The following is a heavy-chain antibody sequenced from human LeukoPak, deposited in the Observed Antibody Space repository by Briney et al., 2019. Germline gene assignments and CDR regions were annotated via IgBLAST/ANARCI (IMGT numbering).Heavy chain of an antibody. D-gene: IGHD3-3*01. Sequence: GGSLRLSCAASGFTFSNAWMHWVRQAPGKGLEWVGRIKSKTDGGTTDYAAPVKGRFTISRDDSKTTLYLQMNSLKTEDTAVYYCTRITIFGVVIEYWGQGTLVTVSS. J-gene: IGHJ4*02. CDR1: GFTFSNAW. V-gene: IGHV3-15*07. CDR3: TRITIFGVVIEY. CDR2: IKSKTDGGTT.